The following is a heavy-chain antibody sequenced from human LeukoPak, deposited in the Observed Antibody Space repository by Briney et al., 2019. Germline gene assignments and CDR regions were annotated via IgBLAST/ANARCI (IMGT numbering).Heavy chain of an antibody. CDR2: INHSGYT. CDR3: TRAVAGHPD. CDR1: GVAFSNYY. D-gene: IGHD6-19*01. Sequence: SETLSLTCAVSGVAFSNYYWSWVRQSPTKGLEWIGEINHSGYTNYNLSLKSRVTISIDTSKNQFSLMVISVTAADTGVYYCTRAVAGHPDWGQGTLVTVSS. J-gene: IGHJ4*02. V-gene: IGHV4-34*01.